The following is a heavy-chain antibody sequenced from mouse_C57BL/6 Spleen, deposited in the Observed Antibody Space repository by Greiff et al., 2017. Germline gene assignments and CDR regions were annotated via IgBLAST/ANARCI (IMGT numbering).Heavy chain of an antibody. Sequence: QVQLKQSGPELVKPGASVKISCKASGYAFSSSWMNWVKQRPGKGLEWIGRIYPGDGDTNYNGKFKGKATLTADKSSSTAYMQLSSLTSEDSAVYFCARPISYYYGSSSEAMDYWGQGTSVTVSS. CDR3: ARPISYYYGSSSEAMDY. CDR2: IYPGDGDT. V-gene: IGHV1-82*01. J-gene: IGHJ4*01. D-gene: IGHD1-1*01. CDR1: GYAFSSSW.